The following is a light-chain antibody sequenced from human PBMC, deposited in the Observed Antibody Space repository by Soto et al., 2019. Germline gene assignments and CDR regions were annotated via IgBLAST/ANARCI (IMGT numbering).Light chain of an antibody. V-gene: IGLV2-23*01. CDR2: EGS. CDR3: CSYAGSSNSLV. Sequence: QSALTQPASVSGSPGQSITISCTGTSSDVGSYNLVSWYQQHPGKAPKLMIYEGSKRPSGVSNRFSGSKSGNTASLTISGLQAEEEADYYCCSYAGSSNSLVFGTANKVTV. CDR1: SSDVGSYNL. J-gene: IGLJ1*01.